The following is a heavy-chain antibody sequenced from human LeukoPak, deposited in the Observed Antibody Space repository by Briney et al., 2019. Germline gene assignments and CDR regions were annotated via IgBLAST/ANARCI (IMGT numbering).Heavy chain of an antibody. CDR2: IYYSGVT. Sequence: SETLSLTCNVSGGSISSYYWSWIRQPPGKGLEWIGYIYYSGVTNYNPSLKSRVTISVDTSKNQCSLKLNSVTAADTAVYYCARHIGFCSSANCRAAWFDHWGQGTLVTVST. D-gene: IGHD2-2*01. CDR1: GGSISSYY. V-gene: IGHV4-59*08. J-gene: IGHJ5*02. CDR3: ARHIGFCSSANCRAAWFDH.